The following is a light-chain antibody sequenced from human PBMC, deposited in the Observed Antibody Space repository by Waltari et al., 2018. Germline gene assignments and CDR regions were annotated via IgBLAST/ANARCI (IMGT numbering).Light chain of an antibody. J-gene: IGLJ1*01. CDR3: CSYAGSYTFL. V-gene: IGLV2-11*01. CDR1: SSDVGGYNY. CDR2: DVS. Sequence: QSALTQPRSVSGSPGQSVTISCTGTSSDVGGYNYVSWYQQHPGKAPKLMIYDVSKRPSGVPDRFSGSKSGNTASLTISGLQAEDEAYYYCCSYAGSYTFLFGTGTKVTVL.